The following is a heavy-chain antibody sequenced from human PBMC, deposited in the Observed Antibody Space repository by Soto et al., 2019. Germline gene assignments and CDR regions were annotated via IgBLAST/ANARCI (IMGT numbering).Heavy chain of an antibody. J-gene: IGHJ4*02. CDR2: INFNGTIT. CDR1: GFTFTSYW. Sequence: GGSLRLSCSGSGFTFTSYWMFWVRQAPGKGLVWVSHINFNGTITSYADSVEGRFTTSRDNAKKTLHLQMNSLRVEDTAVYYCARGGVAAGFDYWGQGRLVTVSS. D-gene: IGHD6-25*01. V-gene: IGHV3-74*01. CDR3: ARGGVAAGFDY.